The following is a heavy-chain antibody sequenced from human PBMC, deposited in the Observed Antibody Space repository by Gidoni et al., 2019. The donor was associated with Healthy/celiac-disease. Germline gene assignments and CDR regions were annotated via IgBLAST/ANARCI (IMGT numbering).Heavy chain of an antibody. V-gene: IGHV4-38-2*02. Sequence: QVQLQESDPGLVKPSATLSLNCTVSGYSISSGYYWGWIRQPPGKWREWIGSIYHSVSTYYNPSLKSRVTISVDTSKNQFSLKLSSVTAADPAVYYCARVLGWAFDPWGQGTLVTVSS. CDR2: IYHSVST. D-gene: IGHD7-27*01. CDR3: ARVLGWAFDP. J-gene: IGHJ5*02. CDR1: GYSISSGYY.